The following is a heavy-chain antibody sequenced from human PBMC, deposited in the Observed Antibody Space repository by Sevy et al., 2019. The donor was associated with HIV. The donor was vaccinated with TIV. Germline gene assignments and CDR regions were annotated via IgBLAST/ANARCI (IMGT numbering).Heavy chain of an antibody. CDR1: GLTFSIYA. D-gene: IGHD1-26*01. J-gene: IGHJ4*02. Sequence: GGSLRLSCADSGLTFSIYAMSWVRQAPGKGLEWVSGISGNGASTYYADSVKGRFTISRDNSKNTLYLQMNSLRAEDTAVYYCAKGAIVGATRRYYFDYWGQGILVTVSS. CDR3: AKGAIVGATRRYYFDY. V-gene: IGHV3-23*01. CDR2: ISGNGAST.